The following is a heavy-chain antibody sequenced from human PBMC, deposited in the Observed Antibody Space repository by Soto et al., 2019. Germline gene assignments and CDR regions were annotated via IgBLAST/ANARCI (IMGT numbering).Heavy chain of an antibody. D-gene: IGHD1-26*01. J-gene: IGHJ4*02. CDR1: EFTVSNSY. CDR3: ARDRGYRGTTAY. Sequence: EVQLVETGGGLIQPGGSLRLSCAASEFTVSNSYMSWVRQAPGKGLEWVSVIYSGGSTYYADSVRGRFTISRDNSKNTLYLQMNNLRAEDTAVYCCARDRGYRGTTAYWGQGTLVTVSS. V-gene: IGHV3-53*02. CDR2: IYSGGST.